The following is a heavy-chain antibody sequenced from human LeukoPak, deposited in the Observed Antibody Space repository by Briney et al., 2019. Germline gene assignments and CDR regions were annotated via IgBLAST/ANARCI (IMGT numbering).Heavy chain of an antibody. CDR3: AKMVGYGMDV. J-gene: IGHJ6*02. CDR2: ISGTGITI. D-gene: IGHD2-8*01. V-gene: IGHV3-11*01. CDR1: GFTFSDYY. Sequence: GGSLRLSCAASGFTFSDYYMSWIRQAPGKGLEWVSYISGTGITIYYADSVEGRFTISRDNAENSLYLQMNSLRAEDTAVYYCAKMVGYGMDVWGQGTTVTVSS.